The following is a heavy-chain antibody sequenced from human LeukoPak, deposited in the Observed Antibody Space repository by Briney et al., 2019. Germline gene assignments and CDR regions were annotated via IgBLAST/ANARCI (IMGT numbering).Heavy chain of an antibody. CDR3: AITPKVRGRGVKDGMDV. CDR1: GYTFTSYD. D-gene: IGHD3-10*01. Sequence: GASVKVSCKASGYTFTSYDINWVRQATGQGLEWMGWMNPNSGNTGYAQKFQGRVTMTRNTSISTAYMELSSLRSEDTAVYYCAITPKVRGRGVKDGMDVWGQGTTVTVSS. V-gene: IGHV1-8*01. CDR2: MNPNSGNT. J-gene: IGHJ6*02.